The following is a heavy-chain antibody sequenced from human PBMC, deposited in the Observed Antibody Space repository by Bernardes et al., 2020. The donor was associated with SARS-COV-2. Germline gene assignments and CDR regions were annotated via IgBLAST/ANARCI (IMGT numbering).Heavy chain of an antibody. CDR3: ARDSPVGIFGVVQSPGYYYGMDV. D-gene: IGHD3-3*01. CDR2: IYYSGST. CDR1: GGSISSYY. J-gene: IGHJ6*02. V-gene: IGHV4-59*01. Sequence: SETLSLTCTVSGGSISSYYWSWIRQPPGKGLEWIGYIYYSGSTNYNPSLKSRVTISVDTSKNQFSLKLSSVTAADTAVYYCARDSPVGIFGVVQSPGYYYGMDVWGQGTTVTVSS.